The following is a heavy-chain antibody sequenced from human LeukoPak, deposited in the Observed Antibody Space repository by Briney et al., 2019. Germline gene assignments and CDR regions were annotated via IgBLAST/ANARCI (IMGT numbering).Heavy chain of an antibody. CDR1: GYTFTGYY. CDR2: INPNSGGT. J-gene: IGHJ4*02. V-gene: IGHV1-2*02. CDR3: ARQRDYGDYSFGY. D-gene: IGHD4-17*01. Sequence: ASVKVSCTASGYTFTGYYMHWVRQAPGQGLEWMGGINPNSGGTNYAQKIHGRVTMTRDTSISTAYMELSRLRSDNTAVYYCARQRDYGDYSFGYWGQGTLVTVSS.